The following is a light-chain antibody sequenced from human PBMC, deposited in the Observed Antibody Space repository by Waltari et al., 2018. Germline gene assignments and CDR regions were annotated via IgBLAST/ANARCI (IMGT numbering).Light chain of an antibody. Sequence: SCGAKRSVGNYLAWYQQKPGQAPRLLIFGASSRATGIPDRFSGSGAGTDFTLTIGRLEPEDFAVYYCQHYMRLRFTFGHGTKVEMK. CDR3: QHYMRLRFT. V-gene: IGKV3-20*01. CDR1: RSVGNY. J-gene: IGKJ3*01. CDR2: GAS.